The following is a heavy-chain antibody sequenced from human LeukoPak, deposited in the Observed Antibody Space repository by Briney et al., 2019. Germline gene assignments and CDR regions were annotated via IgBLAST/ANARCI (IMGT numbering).Heavy chain of an antibody. CDR3: ARVGEGAAKD. V-gene: IGHV3-53*01. Sequence: PGGSLRLSCAASGFTFSTYAMSWVRQAPGKGLEWVSVIYSGGSTYYADSAKGRFTISRDNSKNTLYLQMNSLRAEDTAVYYCARVGEGAAKDWGQGTLVTVSS. J-gene: IGHJ4*02. D-gene: IGHD1-26*01. CDR2: IYSGGST. CDR1: GFTFSTYA.